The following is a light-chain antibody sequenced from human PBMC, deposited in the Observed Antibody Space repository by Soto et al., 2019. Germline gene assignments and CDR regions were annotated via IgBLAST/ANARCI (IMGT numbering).Light chain of an antibody. Sequence: QSVLTQPPSASGTPGQKVTISCSGSSSTIGSNAVDWYQQLPGTAPKLLIFRVNQRPSGVPDRFSGSKSGTSASLAISGLQSEDAADYYCAFWDDSLNGLYVFGTGTKVTAL. CDR3: AFWDDSLNGLYV. CDR2: RVN. V-gene: IGLV1-44*01. J-gene: IGLJ1*01. CDR1: SSTIGSNA.